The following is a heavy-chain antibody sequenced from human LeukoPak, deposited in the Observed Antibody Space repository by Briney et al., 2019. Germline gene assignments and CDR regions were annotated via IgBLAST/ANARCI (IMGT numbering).Heavy chain of an antibody. CDR2: FYTSGST. Sequence: PTETLSLTCSVSDGSVNRYYWSWIRQPAGKGLEWIGRFYTSGSTDYNPSLKSRLTMSVDTSKNQFSLNLSSVTAADTAVYYCARDSRDPTLWFGELLSPLDCWGQGTLVTVSS. CDR1: DGSVNRYY. J-gene: IGHJ4*02. V-gene: IGHV4-4*07. D-gene: IGHD3-10*01. CDR3: ARDSRDPTLWFGELLSPLDC.